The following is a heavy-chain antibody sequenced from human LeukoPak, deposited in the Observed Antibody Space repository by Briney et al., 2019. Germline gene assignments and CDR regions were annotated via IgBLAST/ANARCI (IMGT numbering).Heavy chain of an antibody. V-gene: IGHV1-69*04. CDR1: GGTFSSYA. Sequence: SVKVSCKASGGTFSSYAISWVRQAPGQGLEWMGRIIPILGIANYAQKFQGRVTITADKSTNTAYMELSSLRSEDTAVYYCARDENYYGSGTWGQGTLVTVSS. CDR2: IIPILGIA. D-gene: IGHD3-10*01. J-gene: IGHJ4*02. CDR3: ARDENYYGSGT.